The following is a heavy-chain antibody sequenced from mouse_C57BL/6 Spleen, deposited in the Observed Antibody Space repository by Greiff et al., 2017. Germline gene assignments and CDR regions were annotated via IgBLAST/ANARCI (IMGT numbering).Heavy chain of an antibody. Sequence: VQLQQSGPELVKPGASVKISCKASGYTFTDYYMNWVKQSHGKSLEWIGDINPNNGGTSYNQKFKGKATLTVDKSSSTAYMELRSLTSEDSAVYYCASWEDYWGQGTTLTVSS. CDR1: GYTFTDYY. V-gene: IGHV1-26*01. CDR3: ASWEDY. D-gene: IGHD4-1*01. J-gene: IGHJ2*01. CDR2: INPNNGGT.